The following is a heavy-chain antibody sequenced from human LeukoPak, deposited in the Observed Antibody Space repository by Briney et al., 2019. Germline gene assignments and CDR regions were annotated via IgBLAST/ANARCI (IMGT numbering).Heavy chain of an antibody. D-gene: IGHD3-16*02. J-gene: IGHJ5*02. CDR3: ARGSVINWFDP. CDR2: IYYSGST. CDR1: GGSISSGSYY. V-gene: IGHV4-61*01. Sequence: SETLSFTCTVSGGSISSGSYYWSWIRQPPGKGLEWTGYIYYSGSTNYNPSLKSRVTISVDTSKNQFSLKLSSVTAADTAVYYCARGSVINWFDPWGQGTLVTVSS.